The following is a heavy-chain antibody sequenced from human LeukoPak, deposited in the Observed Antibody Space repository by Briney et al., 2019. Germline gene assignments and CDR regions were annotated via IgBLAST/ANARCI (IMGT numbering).Heavy chain of an antibody. CDR1: GFTFSSYA. Sequence: GGSLRLSCAASGFTFSSYAMSWVRQAPGKGLEWVSAISGSGGSTYYADSVKGRFTISRDNSQNTLYLQMNSLRAEDTAVYYCAKEPNHSGWNGAADYWGQGTLVTVSS. CDR2: ISGSGGST. D-gene: IGHD5-12*01. CDR3: AKEPNHSGWNGAADY. V-gene: IGHV3-23*01. J-gene: IGHJ4*02.